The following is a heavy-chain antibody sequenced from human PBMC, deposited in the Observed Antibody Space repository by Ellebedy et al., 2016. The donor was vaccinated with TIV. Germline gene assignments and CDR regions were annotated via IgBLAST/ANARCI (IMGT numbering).Heavy chain of an antibody. CDR3: ARGREGYFDL. J-gene: IGHJ2*01. CDR2: INPDSGGT. CDR1: GYTLRGLY. Sequence: AASVKVSCKASGYTLRGLYMHWVRQAPGQGLEWMGWINPDSGGTNYAQNFQGRVTMTWDTSISTVYMELSRLRSGDTAVYYCARGREGYFDLWGPGTLVTVSS. V-gene: IGHV1-2*02.